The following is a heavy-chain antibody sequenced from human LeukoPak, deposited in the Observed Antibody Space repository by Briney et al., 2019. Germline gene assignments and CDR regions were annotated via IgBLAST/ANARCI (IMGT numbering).Heavy chain of an antibody. CDR2: IIPIFGTA. J-gene: IGHJ4*02. D-gene: IGHD4-17*01. CDR1: GGTFSSYA. Sequence: SVKVSCKASGGTFSSYAISWVRQAPGQGLEWMGGIIPIFGTANYAQKFQGRVTITADESTSTAYMELSSLRSEDTAVYYCASSSTVTTYRPTFDYWGQGTLVTVSS. CDR3: ASSSTVTTYRPTFDY. V-gene: IGHV1-69*13.